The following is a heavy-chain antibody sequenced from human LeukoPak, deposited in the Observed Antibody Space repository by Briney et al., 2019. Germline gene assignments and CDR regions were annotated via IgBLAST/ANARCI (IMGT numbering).Heavy chain of an antibody. Sequence: GRSLRLSCAASGFTFSSYSMNWVRQAPGKGLEWVSSISSSSSYIYYADSVKGRFTISRDNAKNSLYLQMNSLRTEDTAVYYCARDIGRYRNFDYWGQGTLVTVSS. CDR1: GFTFSSYS. V-gene: IGHV3-21*01. CDR3: ARDIGRYRNFDY. CDR2: ISSSSSYI. D-gene: IGHD1-1*01. J-gene: IGHJ4*02.